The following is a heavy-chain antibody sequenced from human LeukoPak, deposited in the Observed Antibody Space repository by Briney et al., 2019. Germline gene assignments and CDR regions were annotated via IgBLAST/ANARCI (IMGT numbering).Heavy chain of an antibody. D-gene: IGHD5-24*01. V-gene: IGHV3-21*01. CDR2: ISRSSSYI. J-gene: IGHJ6*02. CDR1: GFTFSSYS. CDR3: ARDSWMATIVYYYYGMDV. Sequence: GGSLRLSCAASGFTFSSYSMNWVRQAPGKGLEWVSSISRSSSYIYYADSVKGRFTISRDNAKNSLCLQMNSLRAEDTAVYYCARDSWMATIVYYYYGMDVWGQGTTVTVSS.